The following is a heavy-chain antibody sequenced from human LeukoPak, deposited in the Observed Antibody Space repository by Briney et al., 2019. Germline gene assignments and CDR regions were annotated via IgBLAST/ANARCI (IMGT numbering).Heavy chain of an antibody. Sequence: EGSLRLSCAASGFTFSSYSISWVRQAPGKGLEWVSAISGSGGSTYYADSVKGRFTISRDNSKNTLYLQMNSLRAEDTAVYYCAAHPTYYYDSSGYYYHDYWGQGTLVTVSS. CDR3: AAHPTYYYDSSGYYYHDY. CDR2: ISGSGGST. J-gene: IGHJ4*02. CDR1: GFTFSSYS. D-gene: IGHD3-22*01. V-gene: IGHV3-23*01.